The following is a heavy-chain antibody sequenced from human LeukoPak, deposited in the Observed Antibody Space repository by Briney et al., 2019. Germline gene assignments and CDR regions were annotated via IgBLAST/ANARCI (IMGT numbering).Heavy chain of an antibody. J-gene: IGHJ3*02. CDR2: IYYSGST. D-gene: IGHD6-13*01. CDR1: GGSISSSSYY. V-gene: IGHV4-39*01. CDR3: ARHGSIAAAGADAFDI. Sequence: PSETLSLTCTVSGGSISSSSYYWGWIRQPPGKGLEWIGSIYYSGSTYYNPSLKSRVTISVDTSKNQFSLKLSSVTAADTAVYYCARHGSIAAAGADAFDIWGQGTMVTVSS.